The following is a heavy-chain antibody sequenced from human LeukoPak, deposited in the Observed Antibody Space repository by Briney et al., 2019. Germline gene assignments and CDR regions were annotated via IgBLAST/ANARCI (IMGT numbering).Heavy chain of an antibody. CDR2: IRYDGSNK. V-gene: IGHV3-30*02. D-gene: IGHD4-11*01. J-gene: IGHJ4*02. Sequence: GGSLRLSCAASGFTFTNYGMHWVRQAPGKGLEWVAFIRYDGSNKYYADSVKGRFTISRDNSKNTLYVQMNNLRAEDTAVYYCAKVRSGSSNWALRIFDNWGQGTLVSVSS. CDR3: AKVRSGSSNWALRIFDN. CDR1: GFTFTNYG.